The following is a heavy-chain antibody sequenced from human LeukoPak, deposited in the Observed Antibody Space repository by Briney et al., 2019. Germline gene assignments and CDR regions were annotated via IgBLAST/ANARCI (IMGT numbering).Heavy chain of an antibody. CDR2: LSDSGGRT. V-gene: IGHV3-23*01. D-gene: IGHD1-26*01. Sequence: GGSLRLSCAASGFTFDSYVMTWVRQAPGKGLEWVSGLSDSGGRTYYADSVKGRFTISRDNSKNTLYLQMSSPRAEDTAVYYCAKGSPLGGTDYWGQGTLVTVSS. J-gene: IGHJ4*02. CDR1: GFTFDSYV. CDR3: AKGSPLGGTDY.